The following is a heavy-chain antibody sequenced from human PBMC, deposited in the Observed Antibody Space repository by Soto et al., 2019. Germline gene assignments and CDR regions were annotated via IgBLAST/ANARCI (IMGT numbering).Heavy chain of an antibody. Sequence: ASVKVSCKASGYTFTSYDINWVRQATGQGLEWMGWMNPNSGNTGYAQKFQGRVTMTRNTSISTAYMELSSLRSEDTAVYYCARGQRSRYYYDSSGYWYYWGQGTLVTVSS. CDR3: ARGQRSRYYYDSSGYWYY. J-gene: IGHJ4*02. CDR1: GYTFTSYD. D-gene: IGHD3-22*01. V-gene: IGHV1-8*01. CDR2: MNPNSGNT.